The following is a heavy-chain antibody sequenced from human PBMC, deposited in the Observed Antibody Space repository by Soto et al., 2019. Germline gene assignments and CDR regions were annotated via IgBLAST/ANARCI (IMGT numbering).Heavy chain of an antibody. D-gene: IGHD3-22*01. V-gene: IGHV5-10-1*01. Sequence: GESLKISCKGSGYSFTSYWISWVRQIPWKGLEWMGRIDPSDSYTNYSPSFQGHVTISADKSISTAYLQWSSLKASDTAMYYCARLGGGIDYYDSSGYFYWGQGTLVTVSS. CDR1: GYSFTSYW. CDR3: ARLGGGIDYYDSSGYFY. CDR2: IDPSDSYT. J-gene: IGHJ4*02.